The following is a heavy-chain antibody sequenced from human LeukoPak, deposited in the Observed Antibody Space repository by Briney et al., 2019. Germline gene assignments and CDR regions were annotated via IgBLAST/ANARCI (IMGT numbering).Heavy chain of an antibody. CDR3: ARAFQSGHFPMDV. D-gene: IGHD3-3*01. CDR1: GGSISSGGYY. J-gene: IGHJ6*03. V-gene: IGHV4-30-2*01. CDR2: IYHSGST. Sequence: KASETLSLTCTVSGGSISSGGYYWSWIRQPPGKGLEWIGYIYHSGSTYYNPSLKSRVTISVDRSKNQFSLKLSSVTAADTAVYYCARAFQSGHFPMDVWGKGTTVTVSS.